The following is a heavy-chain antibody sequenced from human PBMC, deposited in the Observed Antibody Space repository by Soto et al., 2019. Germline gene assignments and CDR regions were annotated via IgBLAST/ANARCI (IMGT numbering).Heavy chain of an antibody. CDR1: GFTFSNYW. CDR3: AREEGISSWSPFDY. CDR2: ISNDGSTT. Sequence: EVQLVESGGGLVQPGGSLRLSCAASGFTFSNYWMHWVRQAPGKGLVWVSRISNDGSTTNYADSVRGRFTNSRANAKNTLYLQMTGLRAEDPAVYYCAREEGISSWSPFDYWGQGTLVTVSS. V-gene: IGHV3-74*01. J-gene: IGHJ4*02. D-gene: IGHD6-13*01.